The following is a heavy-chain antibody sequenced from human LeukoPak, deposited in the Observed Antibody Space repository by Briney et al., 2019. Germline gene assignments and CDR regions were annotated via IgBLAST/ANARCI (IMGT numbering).Heavy chain of an antibody. CDR3: SWGFEY. CDR1: GFTLGDYY. V-gene: IGHV3-11*01. J-gene: IGHJ4*02. D-gene: IGHD3-16*01. Sequence: GGSLRLSCAASGFTLGDYYMSWIRQAPGKGLEWVSYISNNRGSATYYADSVKGRFTSSRDDAKNSLYLQMNSLRAEDTAVYYCSWGFEYWGQGTLVTVSS. CDR2: ISNNRGSAT.